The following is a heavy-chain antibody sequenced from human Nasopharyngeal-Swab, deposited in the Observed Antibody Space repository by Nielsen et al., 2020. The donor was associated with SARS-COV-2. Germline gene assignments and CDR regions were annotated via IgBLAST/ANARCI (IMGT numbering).Heavy chain of an antibody. CDR3: VRDTPAMFAY. V-gene: IGHV3-21*01. CDR1: GFTFNMYT. Sequence: GVLKISCAASGFTFNMYTLNWVRQAPGKGLEWVSAISSTGDYIYYAASVKGRFTISRDNAKNSLHLQMSSLRAEDAAVYYCVRDTPAMFAYWGQGTLVTVSS. CDR2: ISSTGDYI. J-gene: IGHJ4*02.